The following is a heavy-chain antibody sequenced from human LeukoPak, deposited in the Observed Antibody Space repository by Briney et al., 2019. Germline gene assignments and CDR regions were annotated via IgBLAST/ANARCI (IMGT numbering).Heavy chain of an antibody. Sequence: GASVKVSCKASGYTFTGYYMHWVRQAPGQGLEWMGWINPNSGGTNYAQKFQGRVTMTRDTSISTAYMELSRLRSDDTAVYYCARAHTRLRYSGSYFYWGQGTLVTVSS. V-gene: IGHV1-2*02. J-gene: IGHJ4*02. CDR3: ARAHTRLRYSGSYFY. CDR1: GYTFTGYY. CDR2: INPNSGGT. D-gene: IGHD1-26*01.